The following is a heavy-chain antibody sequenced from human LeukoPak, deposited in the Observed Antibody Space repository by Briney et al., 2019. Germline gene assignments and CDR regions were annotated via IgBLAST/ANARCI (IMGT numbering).Heavy chain of an antibody. V-gene: IGHV4-4*07. CDR1: GGSISSYY. D-gene: IGHD3-22*01. CDR2: IYTSGST. CDR3: ARVWDSSGLVAFDI. J-gene: IGHJ3*02. Sequence: PSETLSLTCTVSGGSISSYYWSWIRQPAGKGLEWIGRIYTSGSTNYNPSLKSRVTMSVDTSKNQFSLKLSSVTAADTAVYYCARVWDSSGLVAFDIRGQGTMVTVSS.